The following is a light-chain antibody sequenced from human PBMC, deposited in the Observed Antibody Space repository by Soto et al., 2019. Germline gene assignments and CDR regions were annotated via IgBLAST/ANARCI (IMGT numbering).Light chain of an antibody. V-gene: IGLV3-21*02. Sequence: SYELTQPPSVSVAPGQTARITCGGSNIGSKSVYWYQQKPGQAPMMVVCDNSDRPSGIPERFSGSNSANTATLTISRVEAGDEADYYCHVWDSSSAHHVFGTGTKLTVL. CDR2: DNS. J-gene: IGLJ1*01. CDR1: NIGSKS. CDR3: HVWDSSSAHHV.